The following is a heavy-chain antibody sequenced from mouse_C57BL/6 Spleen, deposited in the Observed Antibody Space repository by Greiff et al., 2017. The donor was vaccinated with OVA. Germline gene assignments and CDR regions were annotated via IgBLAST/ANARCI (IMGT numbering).Heavy chain of an antibody. V-gene: IGHV1-69*01. CDR2: IDPSDSYT. CDR1: GYTFTSYW. Sequence: VQLQQPGAELVMPGASVKLSCKASGYTFTSYWMHWVKQRPGQGLEWIGEIDPSDSYTNYNQKFKGKSTLTVDKSSSTAYMQLSSLTSEDSAVYYCARRRGWLLHYYAMDYWGQGTSVTVSS. CDR3: ARRRGWLLHYYAMDY. D-gene: IGHD2-3*01. J-gene: IGHJ4*01.